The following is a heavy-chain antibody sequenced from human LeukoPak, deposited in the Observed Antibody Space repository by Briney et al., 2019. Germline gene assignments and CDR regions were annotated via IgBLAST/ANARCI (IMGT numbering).Heavy chain of an antibody. D-gene: IGHD2-2*01. Sequence: GGSLRLSCAASGFTFSSYWMSWVRRAPGKGLEWVSFIHRDDKTYYADSVKGRFTMSRDSSKNTLYLQMNSLGADDTAVYYCAREVISTPSYFDYWGQGILVTVSS. CDR1: GFTFSSYW. CDR2: IHRDDKT. CDR3: AREVISTPSYFDY. V-gene: IGHV3-53*01. J-gene: IGHJ4*02.